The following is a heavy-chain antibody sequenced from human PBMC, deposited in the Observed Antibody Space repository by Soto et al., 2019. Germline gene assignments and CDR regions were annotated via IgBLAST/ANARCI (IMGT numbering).Heavy chain of an antibody. CDR2: IIPIVGTA. Sequence: QVQLVQSGAEVKTPGSSVKVSCKAAGGTFSSSAISWVRQAPGQGREWMGGIIPIVGTANYAQKFQGRVTSTADGSPSTAYMELSSLRSEDTAVYYCARGQTPVVVAATEDFALWGQGTMVTVSS. CDR3: ARGQTPVVVAATEDFAL. V-gene: IGHV1-69*01. CDR1: GGTFSSSA. D-gene: IGHD2-15*01. J-gene: IGHJ3*01.